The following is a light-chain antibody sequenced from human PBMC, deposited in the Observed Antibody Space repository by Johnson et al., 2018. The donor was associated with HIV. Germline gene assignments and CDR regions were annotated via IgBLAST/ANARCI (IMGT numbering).Light chain of an antibody. CDR1: TSNIGNND. CDR2: DNY. CDR3: GTWDSSLSVSV. Sequence: QSVLTQPPSVSAAPGQKVTFSCSGSTSNIGNNDVYWYRHLPGTAPKLLIYDNYKRPSGIPDRFSGSKSGTSATLDITGLQTGDEADYYCGTWDSSLSVSVFANGTKVTVL. J-gene: IGLJ1*01. V-gene: IGLV1-51*01.